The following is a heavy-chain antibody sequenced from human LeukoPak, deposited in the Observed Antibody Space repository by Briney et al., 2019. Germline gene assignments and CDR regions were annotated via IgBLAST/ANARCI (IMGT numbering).Heavy chain of an antibody. D-gene: IGHD1-26*01. CDR2: INHSGST. CDR1: GGSFSGYY. CDR3: AREEMPGKFDY. V-gene: IGHV4-34*01. Sequence: PSEILSLTCAVYGGSFSGYYWSWIRQPPGKGLEWIGEINHSGSTNYNPSLKSRAAISLDKSSNQFSLRLTSVTAADTAMYFCAREEMPGKFDYWGQGTLVTVSS. J-gene: IGHJ4*02.